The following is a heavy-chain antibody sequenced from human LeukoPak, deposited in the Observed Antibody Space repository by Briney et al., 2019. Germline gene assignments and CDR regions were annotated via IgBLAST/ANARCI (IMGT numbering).Heavy chain of an antibody. CDR3: ARDRVVTAVRNHFHY. CDR2: INPNSGGS. CDR1: GYSFGDFY. V-gene: IGHV1-2*02. Sequence: ASVKVSCKSSGYSFGDFYIHWVRQAPGQGLEWMGWINPNSGGSNSAQTFHGRVTMTRDTSINTAYMELSGLSSDDTAVYYCARDRVVTAVRNHFHYWGQGTLVTVSS. D-gene: IGHD2-21*02. J-gene: IGHJ4*02.